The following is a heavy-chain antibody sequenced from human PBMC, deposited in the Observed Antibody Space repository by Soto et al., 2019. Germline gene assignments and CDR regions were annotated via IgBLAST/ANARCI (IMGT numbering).Heavy chain of an antibody. D-gene: IGHD3-10*01. Sequence: ASVKVSCKASGYTFNSYYMHWVRQAPGQGLEWMGWINPNSGGTNYAQKLQGRVTMTTDTSTSTAYMELRSLRSDDTAVYYCARPGGYGSGSYYNGYQYYYYGMDVWGQGTTDTVSS. V-gene: IGHV1-18*04. CDR1: GYTFNSYY. CDR3: ARPGGYGSGSYYNGYQYYYYGMDV. CDR2: INPNSGGT. J-gene: IGHJ6*02.